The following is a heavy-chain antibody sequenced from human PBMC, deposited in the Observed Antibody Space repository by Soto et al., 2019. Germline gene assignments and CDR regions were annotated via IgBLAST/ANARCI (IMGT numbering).Heavy chain of an antibody. Sequence: QVQLQESGPGLVKPSQTLSLTCTVSGGSISSGDYYWSWIRQPPGKGLEWIGYIYYSGSTYYNPSLNSRVTISVDTSKNQFSLQLRSVTAADTAVYYCARSYVDIVATSDAFDIWGQGTMVTVSS. CDR2: IYYSGST. CDR1: GGSISSGDYY. J-gene: IGHJ3*02. V-gene: IGHV4-30-4*01. D-gene: IGHD5-12*01. CDR3: ARSYVDIVATSDAFDI.